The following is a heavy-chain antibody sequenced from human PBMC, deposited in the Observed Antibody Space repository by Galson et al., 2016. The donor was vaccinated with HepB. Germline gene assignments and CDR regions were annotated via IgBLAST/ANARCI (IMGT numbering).Heavy chain of an antibody. J-gene: IGHJ6*02. CDR2: INAGNGNT. CDR1: GYTFTSYA. V-gene: IGHV1-3*01. CDR3: AGGMVTSYYYYGMDV. D-gene: IGHD5-18*01. Sequence: SVKVSCKASGYTFTSYAMHWVRQAPGQRLEWMGWINAGNGNTKYSQKFQGRVTITRDTSASTAYMELSSLRSEDTAVYYCAGGMVTSYYYYGMDVWGQGTTVTVSS.